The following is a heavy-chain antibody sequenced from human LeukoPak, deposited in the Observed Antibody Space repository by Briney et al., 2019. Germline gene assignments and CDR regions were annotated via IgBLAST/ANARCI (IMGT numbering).Heavy chain of an antibody. CDR3: ARLLHYYDSSGYIYYFDY. V-gene: IGHV4-59*08. D-gene: IGHD3-22*01. J-gene: IGHJ4*02. Sequence: PSETLSLTCTVSGGSISSYYWSWIRQPPGKGLEWIGYIYYSGSTNYNPSLKSRVTISVDTSKNQFSLKLSSVTAADTAVYYCARLLHYYDSSGYIYYFDYWGQGTLVTVSS. CDR2: IYYSGST. CDR1: GGSISSYY.